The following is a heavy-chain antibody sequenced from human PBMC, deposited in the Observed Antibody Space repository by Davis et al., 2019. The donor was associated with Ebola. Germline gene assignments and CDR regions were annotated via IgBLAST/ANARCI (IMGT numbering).Heavy chain of an antibody. D-gene: IGHD3-22*01. CDR1: GGSISSYY. J-gene: IGHJ4*02. Sequence: MPSETLSLTCTVSGGSISSYYWSWIRQSPGKGLEWIGYMFYTGDTNYNPSLKSRVTISVDTSKNQFSLNLSSVTAADTAVYYCARSPITYYYDTSGYRFDYWGQGTLVTVSS. V-gene: IGHV4-59*08. CDR2: MFYTGDT. CDR3: ARSPITYYYDTSGYRFDY.